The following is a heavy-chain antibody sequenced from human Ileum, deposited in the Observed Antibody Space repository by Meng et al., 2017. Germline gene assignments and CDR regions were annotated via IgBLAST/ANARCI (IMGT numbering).Heavy chain of an antibody. Sequence: GGSLRLSCAASGFTFSSYEMNWVRQAPGKGLEWVSYISSSGHTIYYADSVKGRFTISRDNAKNSLYLQMNSLRAEDTAIYYCARGGNRDYVYWYFDLWGRGTRVTVSS. D-gene: IGHD4-17*01. J-gene: IGHJ2*01. CDR1: GFTFSSYE. V-gene: IGHV3-48*03. CDR3: ARGGNRDYVYWYFDL. CDR2: ISSSGHTI.